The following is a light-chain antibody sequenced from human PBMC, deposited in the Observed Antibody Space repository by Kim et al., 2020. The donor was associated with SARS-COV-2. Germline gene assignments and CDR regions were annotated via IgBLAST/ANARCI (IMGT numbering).Light chain of an antibody. CDR1: SLRSYY. Sequence: SSELTQDPAVSVALGQTVRITCQGDSLRSYYASWYQQKPGQAPVLVIYGKNNRPSWIPDRFSGSSSGNTASLTITGAQAEDEADYYCNSRDSSGNHLNVVFGGGTQLTVL. V-gene: IGLV3-19*01. CDR3: NSRDSSGNHLNVV. J-gene: IGLJ2*01. CDR2: GKN.